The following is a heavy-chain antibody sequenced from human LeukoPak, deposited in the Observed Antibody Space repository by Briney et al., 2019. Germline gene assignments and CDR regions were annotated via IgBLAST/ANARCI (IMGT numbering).Heavy chain of an antibody. D-gene: IGHD3-22*01. CDR1: GFTFSSYG. CDR2: ISYDGSNK. Sequence: GRSLRLSCAASGFTFSSYGMHWVRQAPGKGLEWVAVISYDGSNKYYADSVKGRFTISRDNSKNTLYLQMNSLRAEDTAVYYCARDRRYDSSGAFDYWGQGTLVTVSS. V-gene: IGHV3-30*03. CDR3: ARDRRYDSSGAFDY. J-gene: IGHJ4*02.